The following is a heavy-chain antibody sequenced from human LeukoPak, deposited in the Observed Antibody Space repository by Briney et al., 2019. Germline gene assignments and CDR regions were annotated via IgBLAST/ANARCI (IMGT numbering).Heavy chain of an antibody. D-gene: IGHD3-10*01. CDR2: IYYSGST. V-gene: IGHV4-31*03. J-gene: IGHJ4*02. CDR3: ASLIKSSGSYDY. Sequence: SQTLSLTCTVSGGSISSGGYYWSWIRQHPGKGLEWIGYIYYSGSTYYNPSLKSRVTISVDTSKNQFSLKPSSVTAADTAVYYCASLIKSSGSYDYWGQGTLVTVSS. CDR1: GGSISSGGYY.